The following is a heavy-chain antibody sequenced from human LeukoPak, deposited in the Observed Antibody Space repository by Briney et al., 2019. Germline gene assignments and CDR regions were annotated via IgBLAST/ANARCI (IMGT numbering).Heavy chain of an antibody. V-gene: IGHV1-8*03. CDR1: GYTFTSYG. J-gene: IGHJ5*02. CDR2: MNPNSGNT. D-gene: IGHD2-15*01. CDR3: ARGGRGYCSGGSCLPTWFDP. Sequence: GASVKVSCKASGYTFTSYGINWVRQATGQGLEWMGWMNPNSGNTGYAQKFQGRVTITRNTSISTAYMELSSLRSEDTAVYYCARGGRGYCSGGSCLPTWFDPWGQGTLVTVSS.